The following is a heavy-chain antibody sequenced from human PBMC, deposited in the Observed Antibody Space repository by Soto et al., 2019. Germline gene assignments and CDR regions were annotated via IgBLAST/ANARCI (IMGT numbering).Heavy chain of an antibody. V-gene: IGHV4-30-2*01. D-gene: IGHD6-19*01. J-gene: IGHJ5*02. CDR3: AGXPYNSGLRFDP. CDR1: GDSYSISTYS. Sequence: SETLSLTCNMSGDSYSISTYSWSWIRQPPGKALQWIGFIYQSGVTSYNPSLASRVSISLDRSNNQCSLKLKSVTAADTAVYFCAGXPYNSGLRFDPWGPGTLVTVSS. CDR2: IYQSGVT.